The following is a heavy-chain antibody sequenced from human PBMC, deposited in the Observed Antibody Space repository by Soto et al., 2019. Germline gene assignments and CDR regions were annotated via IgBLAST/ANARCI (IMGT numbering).Heavy chain of an antibody. J-gene: IGHJ3*02. D-gene: IGHD2-15*01. CDR1: GYTFTSYY. Sequence: ASVKVSCKASGYTFTSYYMHWVRQAPGQGLEWMGITNPSGGSTSYAQKFQGRVTMTRDTSTSTVYMELSSLRSEDTAVYYCARSNVVVVAATLDAFDIWGQGTMVTVSS. CDR3: ARSNVVVVAATLDAFDI. V-gene: IGHV1-46*03. CDR2: TNPSGGST.